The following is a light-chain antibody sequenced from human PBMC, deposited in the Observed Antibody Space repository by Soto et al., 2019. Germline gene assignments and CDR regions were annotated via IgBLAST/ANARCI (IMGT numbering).Light chain of an antibody. CDR3: SLSYNGVMG. J-gene: IGLJ2*01. Sequence: QAVVTQEPSLTVSPGGPVTLTCGSSTGAVTSGHYFYWFQQKPGQAPTTLIYRTSIRHSWTSARCSGSLLGDKAALTLSGAQTEDEAEYYCSLSYNGVMGFGGGTKLTGL. CDR1: TGAVTSGHY. V-gene: IGLV7-46*01. CDR2: RTS.